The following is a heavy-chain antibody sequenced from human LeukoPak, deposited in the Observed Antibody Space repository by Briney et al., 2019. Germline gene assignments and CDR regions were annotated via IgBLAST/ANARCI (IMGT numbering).Heavy chain of an antibody. V-gene: IGHV3-23*01. Sequence: GGSLGLSCAVSGFTFNNYAMSWVRQAPGKGLEWVSSISGNSGSTYFADTVKGRFTISRDNSKNTLYLQMNSLRADDTAVYYCAKANIVVVAAGWFFDLWGRGTLVTVSS. CDR3: AKANIVVVAAGWFFDL. CDR1: GFTFNNYA. D-gene: IGHD2-21*01. J-gene: IGHJ2*01. CDR2: ISGNSGST.